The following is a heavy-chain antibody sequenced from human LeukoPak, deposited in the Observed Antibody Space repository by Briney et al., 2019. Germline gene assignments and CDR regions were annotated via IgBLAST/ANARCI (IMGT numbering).Heavy chain of an antibody. CDR2: ISSSSSSYI. D-gene: IGHD3-22*01. CDR3: ARDRAMIVVPYFDY. Sequence: PGGSLRLSCAASGFTFSTYWMNWVRLAPGKGLEWVSSISSSSSSYIYYADSVKGRFTISRDNAKNSLYLQMNSLRAEDTAVYYCARDRAMIVVPYFDYGGQGPLVTVS. CDR1: GFTFSTYW. J-gene: IGHJ4*02. V-gene: IGHV3-21*01.